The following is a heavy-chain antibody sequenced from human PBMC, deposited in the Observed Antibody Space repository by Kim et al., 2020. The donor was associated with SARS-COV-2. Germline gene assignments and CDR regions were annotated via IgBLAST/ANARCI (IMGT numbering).Heavy chain of an antibody. Sequence: SETLSLTCTVSGGSISSYYWSWIRQPPGKGLEWIGYIYYSGSTNYNPSLKSRVTISVDTSKNQFSLKLSSVTAADTAVYYCARVEEGITHYGMDVWGQGTTVTVSS. V-gene: IGHV4-59*01. D-gene: IGHD3-10*01. J-gene: IGHJ6*02. CDR3: ARVEEGITHYGMDV. CDR2: IYYSGST. CDR1: GGSISSYY.